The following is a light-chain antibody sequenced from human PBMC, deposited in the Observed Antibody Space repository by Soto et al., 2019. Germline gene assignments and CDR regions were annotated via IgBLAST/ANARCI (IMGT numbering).Light chain of an antibody. Sequence: LTQPASVSGSPGQSITISCTGTSSDVGAYNFVSWYQHHPDKAPKLMISEVSNRPSGVSDRFSGSKSGNTASLTISGLQAEDEDDYYCASLNTTSFVLGNGTKVT. V-gene: IGLV2-14*01. CDR3: ASLNTTSFV. CDR1: SSDVGAYNF. J-gene: IGLJ1*01. CDR2: EVS.